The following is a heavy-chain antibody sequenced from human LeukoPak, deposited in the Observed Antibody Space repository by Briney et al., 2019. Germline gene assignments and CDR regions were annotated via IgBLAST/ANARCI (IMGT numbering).Heavy chain of an antibody. J-gene: IGHJ4*02. CDR1: GYTFTGYY. D-gene: IGHD3-22*01. V-gene: IGHV1-2*02. Sequence: GASVKVSCKASGYTFTGYYMHWVRQAPGQGLEWMGWINPNSGGTNYAQKFQGRVTMTRYTSISTTYMELSRLRSDDTAVYYCARARAAPSGYYYDYWGQGTLVTVSS. CDR3: ARARAAPSGYYYDY. CDR2: INPNSGGT.